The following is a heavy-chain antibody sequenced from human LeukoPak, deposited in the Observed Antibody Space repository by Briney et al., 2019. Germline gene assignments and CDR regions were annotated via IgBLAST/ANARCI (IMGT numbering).Heavy chain of an antibody. CDR3: ARDVGARGPYYFDS. CDR1: GYTFTTYG. J-gene: IGHJ4*02. CDR2: ISAYNGNT. Sequence: ASVKVSCKASGYTFTTYGISWVRQAPGQGLEWMGWISAYNGNTNYPQKLQGRVTMTTDTSTSTAYMELRSLRSDDTAVYYCARDVGARGPYYFDSWGQGTLVTVSP. V-gene: IGHV1-18*01. D-gene: IGHD1-26*01.